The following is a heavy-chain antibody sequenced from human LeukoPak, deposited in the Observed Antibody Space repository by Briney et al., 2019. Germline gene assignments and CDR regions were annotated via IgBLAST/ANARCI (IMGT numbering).Heavy chain of an antibody. J-gene: IGHJ6*03. Sequence: SETLSLTCTVSGGSISSYYWSWIRQPPGKGLEWIGYIYYSGSTNYNPSLKSRVTISVDTSKNQFSLKLSSVTAADTAMYYCARHIRGGSGWGNYYYYYMDVWGKGTTVTISS. V-gene: IGHV4-59*08. CDR2: IYYSGST. CDR1: GGSISSYY. CDR3: ARHIRGGSGWGNYYYYYMDV. D-gene: IGHD6-19*01.